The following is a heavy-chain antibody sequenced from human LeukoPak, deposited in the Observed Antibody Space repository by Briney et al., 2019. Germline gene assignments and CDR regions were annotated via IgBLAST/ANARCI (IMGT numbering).Heavy chain of an antibody. Sequence: ASVKVSCKASGYTFASYGISWVRQAPGKGLEWMGGFDPEDGETIYAQKFQGRVTMTEDTSTDTAYMELSSLRSEDTAVYYCATGGVVNTEIDYWGQGTLVTVSS. D-gene: IGHD3-3*01. CDR3: ATGGVVNTEIDY. CDR1: GYTFASYG. J-gene: IGHJ4*02. V-gene: IGHV1-24*01. CDR2: FDPEDGET.